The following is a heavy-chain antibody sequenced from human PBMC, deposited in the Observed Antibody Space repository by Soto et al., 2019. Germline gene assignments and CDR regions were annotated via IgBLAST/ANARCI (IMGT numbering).Heavy chain of an antibody. D-gene: IGHD3-16*01. CDR3: AKDSDVGPPNGFDY. J-gene: IGHJ4*02. Sequence: PGGSLRLSCAASGFTFSSHAMSWVRQAPGKGLEWVSVISGWGGSTFYADSVKGRFTISRDNSKNTLYLQMNSLRAEDTAVYYCAKDSDVGPPNGFDYWGQGTLVTVSS. CDR1: GFTFSSHA. CDR2: ISGWGGST. V-gene: IGHV3-23*01.